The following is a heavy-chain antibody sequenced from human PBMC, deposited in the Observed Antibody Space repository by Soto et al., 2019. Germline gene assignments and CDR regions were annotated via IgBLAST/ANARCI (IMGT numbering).Heavy chain of an antibody. J-gene: IGHJ6*02. CDR2: INSDGSST. V-gene: IGHV3-74*01. CDR1: GFPFSFYW. Sequence: PGGSLSLSCAASGFPFSFYWMHWVRQAPGKGLVWVSRINSDGSSTSYADSVKGRFTISRDNAKNTLYLQMTSLRVEDTAVYYCARELRTYYYVMDVWGQGTTVTVSS. CDR3: ARELRTYYYVMDV.